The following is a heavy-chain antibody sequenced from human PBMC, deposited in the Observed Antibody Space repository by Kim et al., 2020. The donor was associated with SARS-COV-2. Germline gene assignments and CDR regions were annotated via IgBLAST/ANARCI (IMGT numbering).Heavy chain of an antibody. CDR3: ARGTPRESGWFDP. V-gene: IGHV3-21*01. D-gene: IGHD3-10*01. Sequence: YADSVKGRFTISRDNAKNSLYLQMNSLRAEDTAVYYCARGTPRESGWFDPWGQGTLVTVSS. J-gene: IGHJ5*02.